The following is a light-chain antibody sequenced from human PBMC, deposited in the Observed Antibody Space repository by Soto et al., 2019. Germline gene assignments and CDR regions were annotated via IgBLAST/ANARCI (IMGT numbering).Light chain of an antibody. J-gene: IGKJ4*01. CDR1: QSVSSN. V-gene: IGKV3-15*01. CDR3: QQRSNWPPVT. Sequence: EIVMTQSPATLSVSPGEGATLSCRASQSVSSNLAWYQQKPGQTPRLLIYAASTRATGIPARFSGSGSGTDFTLTISRLEPEDFAVYYCQQRSNWPPVTFGGGTKVDIK. CDR2: AAS.